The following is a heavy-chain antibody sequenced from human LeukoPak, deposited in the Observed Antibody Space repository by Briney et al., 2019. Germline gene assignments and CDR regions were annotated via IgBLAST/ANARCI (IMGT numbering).Heavy chain of an antibody. D-gene: IGHD3-10*01. V-gene: IGHV3-11*04. CDR2: ISSSGSTI. Sequence: PGGSLRLSCAASGFTFSDYYMSWIRQAPGKGLEWVSYISSSGSTIYYADSVKGRFTISRDNSKNTLYLQMNSLRAEDTAVYYCARALWFGELIFDYWGQGTLVTVSS. CDR3: ARALWFGELIFDY. CDR1: GFTFSDYY. J-gene: IGHJ4*02.